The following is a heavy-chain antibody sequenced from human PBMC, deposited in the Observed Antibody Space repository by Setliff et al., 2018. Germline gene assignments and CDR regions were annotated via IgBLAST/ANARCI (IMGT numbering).Heavy chain of an antibody. J-gene: IGHJ4*02. CDR1: GASINSLTW. Sequence: SETLSLTCAVSGASINSLTWWSWVRQPPGKGLEWIGYIYYSGSTNYNPSLKSRVTISVDTSKNQFSLTPSSVTAADTAVYYCARLPNYVWGSPVDYWGQGTLVTVS. CDR3: ARLPNYVWGSPVDY. V-gene: IGHV4-4*02. CDR2: IYYSGST. D-gene: IGHD3-16*01.